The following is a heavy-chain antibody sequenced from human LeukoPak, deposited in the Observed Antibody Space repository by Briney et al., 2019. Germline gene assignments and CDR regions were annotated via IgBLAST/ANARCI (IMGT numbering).Heavy chain of an antibody. CDR1: GFTFAGYA. CDR2: ITGSGGST. CDR3: ARDRQGSSSPYAFDI. V-gene: IGHV3-23*01. J-gene: IGHJ3*02. D-gene: IGHD6-13*01. Sequence: PGGSLRLSCAASGFTFAGYAMSWVRQAPGKGLEWVSGITGSGGSTFYADSVKGRFTISRDNAKNSLYLQMNSLRAEDTAVYYCARDRQGSSSPYAFDIWGQGTMVTVSS.